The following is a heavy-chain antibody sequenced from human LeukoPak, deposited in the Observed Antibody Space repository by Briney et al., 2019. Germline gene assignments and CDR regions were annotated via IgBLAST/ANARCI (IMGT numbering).Heavy chain of an antibody. CDR1: GYSITSDYY. CDR3: ARDRATTTEGFDY. Sequence: SETLSLTCSVYGYSITSDYYWGWIRQAPGKGLEWIGSIYHSRNTYYNPSPSLKSRITISVDTSKSQFSLSLGSVTAADTAIYYCARDRATTTEGFDYWGQGTLVTVSS. D-gene: IGHD1-26*01. J-gene: IGHJ4*02. CDR2: IYHSRNT. V-gene: IGHV4-38-2*02.